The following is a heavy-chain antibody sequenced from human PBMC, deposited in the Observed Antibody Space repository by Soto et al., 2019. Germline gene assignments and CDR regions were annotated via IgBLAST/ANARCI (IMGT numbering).Heavy chain of an antibody. V-gene: IGHV4-39*01. CDR1: GGSISSSSYY. CDR3: ARQTHYYDSSGPCFDY. Sequence: SETLSLTCTVSGGSISSSSYYWGWIRQPPGKGLEWIGSIYYSGSTYCNPSLKSRVTISVDTSKNQFSLKLSSVTAADTAVYYCARQTHYYDSSGPCFDYWGQGTLVTVSS. J-gene: IGHJ4*02. D-gene: IGHD3-22*01. CDR2: IYYSGST.